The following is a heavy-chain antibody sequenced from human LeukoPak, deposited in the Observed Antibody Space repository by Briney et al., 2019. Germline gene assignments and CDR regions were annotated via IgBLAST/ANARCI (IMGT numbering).Heavy chain of an antibody. D-gene: IGHD6-6*01. V-gene: IGHV4-59*01. CDR3: ARMRGYSSSD. Sequence: SETLSLTCTVSGGSISSYYWSWIRQPPGKGLEGIGYIYYSGSTNYTPSLKSRVTISVDTSKNQFSLKLSSVTAADTAVYYCARMRGYSSSDWGQGTLVTVSS. CDR2: IYYSGST. CDR1: GGSISSYY. J-gene: IGHJ4*02.